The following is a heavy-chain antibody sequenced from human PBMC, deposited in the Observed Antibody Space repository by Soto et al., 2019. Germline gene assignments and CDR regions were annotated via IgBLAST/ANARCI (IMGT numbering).Heavy chain of an antibody. CDR3: AGKTTVTTFEAPRGDY. J-gene: IGHJ4*02. Sequence: SETLSLTCAVYGGSFSGYYWSWIRQPPGKGLEWIGENNHSGSTNYNPSLKSRVTISVDTSKNQFSLKLSSVTAADTAVYYCAGKTTVTTFEAPRGDYWGQGTLVTVSS. CDR1: GGSFSGYY. V-gene: IGHV4-34*01. D-gene: IGHD4-17*01. CDR2: NNHSGST.